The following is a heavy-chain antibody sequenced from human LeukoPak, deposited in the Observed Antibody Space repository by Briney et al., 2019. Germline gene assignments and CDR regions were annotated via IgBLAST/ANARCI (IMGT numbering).Heavy chain of an antibody. CDR3: ARVGSSSWKIDY. D-gene: IGHD6-13*01. V-gene: IGHV4-31*03. CDR1: GGSINSGGYF. Sequence: SQTLSLTCTVSGGSINSGGYFWNWIRQHPGRGLEWIGYIYYSGSTYYNPSLKSRVTISVDTSKNQFSLKLSSVTAADTAVYYCARVGSSSWKIDYWGQGTLVTVSS. J-gene: IGHJ4*02. CDR2: IYYSGST.